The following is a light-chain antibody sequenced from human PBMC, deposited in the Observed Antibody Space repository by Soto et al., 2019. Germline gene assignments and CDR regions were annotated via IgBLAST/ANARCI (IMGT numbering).Light chain of an antibody. CDR2: DAS. J-gene: IGKJ2*01. Sequence: DIQMTQSPSTLSASVGDGVTITCRASQNISVWLAWYQQRPGKAPKFLIYDASSLETGVPSRFSGSGSGTEFTLTNRSLQSDDFATYYCQQYDSSSPTFGQGTKLEIK. V-gene: IGKV1-5*01. CDR1: QNISVW. CDR3: QQYDSSSPT.